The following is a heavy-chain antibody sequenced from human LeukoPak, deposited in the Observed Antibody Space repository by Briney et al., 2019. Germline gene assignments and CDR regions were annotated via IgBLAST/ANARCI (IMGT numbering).Heavy chain of an antibody. D-gene: IGHD2-15*01. J-gene: IGHJ4*02. CDR2: MSSGSRYI. CDR1: GFSFSTYA. Sequence: NPGGSLRLSCTASGFSFSTYAMTWVRQAPGKGLVWISSMSSGSRYIYYADSVRGRFTISRDNTKNSLYLLMNNLRAEDTAIYYCARDRPTGASRVFVVQWGQGTPITVSS. V-gene: IGHV3-21*06. CDR3: ARDRPTGASRVFVVQ.